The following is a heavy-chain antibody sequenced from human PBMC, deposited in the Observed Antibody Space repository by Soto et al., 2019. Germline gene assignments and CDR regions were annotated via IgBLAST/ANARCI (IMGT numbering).Heavy chain of an antibody. J-gene: IGHJ4*02. D-gene: IGHD6-19*01. V-gene: IGHV1-69*06. CDR1: VCTFSSYA. CDR3: ARGRYSNYLFGYSRGWAENFDY. CDR2: IIPIFGTA. Sequence: SSVKVSCKASVCTFSSYAISWVRQAPGQGLEWMGGIIPIFGTANYAQKFQGRVTITADKSTSTAYMELSSLRSADTAVYYCARGRYSNYLFGYSRGWAENFDYWGQGTLVTVSS.